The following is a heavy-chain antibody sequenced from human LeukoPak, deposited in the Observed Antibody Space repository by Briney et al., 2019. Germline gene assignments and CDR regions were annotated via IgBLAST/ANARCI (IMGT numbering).Heavy chain of an antibody. CDR3: AKDLGTSCRNNLCSSGLFDQ. J-gene: IGHJ4*02. D-gene: IGHD1-14*01. V-gene: IGHV3-33*06. CDR2: IWYDGSEK. CDR1: GFNFRSYA. Sequence: GGSLRLSCSASGFNFRSYAMHWVRQAPGKGLEWVAIIWYDGSEKYYADSVKGRFTISRDNSKNTVYLQMSILRAEDTAVYYCAKDLGTSCRNNLCSSGLFDQWGQGARVTVSS.